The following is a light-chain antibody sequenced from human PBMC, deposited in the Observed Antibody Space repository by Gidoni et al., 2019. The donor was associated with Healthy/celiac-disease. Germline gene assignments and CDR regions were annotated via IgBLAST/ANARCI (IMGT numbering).Light chain of an antibody. CDR1: QSISSW. Sequence: DIQMTQSPSTLSASVGDRVTITCRASQSISSWLAWYQQKPGKAPKLLIYKASSLESGVPSRFSGSVPGTEFTLTISSLQPDDFATYYCQQYNTRETFGQGTKVEIK. CDR3: QQYNTRET. J-gene: IGKJ1*01. V-gene: IGKV1-5*03. CDR2: KAS.